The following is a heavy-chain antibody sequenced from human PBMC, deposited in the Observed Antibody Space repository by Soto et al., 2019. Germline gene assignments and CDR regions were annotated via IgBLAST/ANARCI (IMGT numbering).Heavy chain of an antibody. J-gene: IGHJ4*02. CDR1: GFTFSGYS. CDR3: ARGAYYDSGGYYLGCLDY. V-gene: IGHV3-30*04. Sequence: GGSLRLSCAASGFTFSGYSMHWVRQSPGKGLEWLALISYDGSNKFYADSVKGRFTISRDNSKNTLYLQMNSLRAEGTAVYYCARGAYYDSGGYYLGCLDYWGQGTLVTVSS. CDR2: ISYDGSNK. D-gene: IGHD3-22*01.